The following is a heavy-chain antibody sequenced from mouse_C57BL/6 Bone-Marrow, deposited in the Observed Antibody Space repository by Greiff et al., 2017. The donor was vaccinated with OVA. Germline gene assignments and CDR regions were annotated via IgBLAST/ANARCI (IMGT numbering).Heavy chain of an antibody. J-gene: IGHJ1*03. CDR2: IYPGSGST. Sequence: QVQLKEPGAELVKPGASVKMSCKASGYTFTSYWITWAKQRPGQGLEWIGDIYPGSGSTNYNEKFKSKATLTVDTSSSTAYMQLSSLTSEDSAVYYCARRYYGSSYWYFDVWGTGTTVTVSS. CDR1: GYTFTSYW. V-gene: IGHV1-55*01. D-gene: IGHD1-1*01. CDR3: ARRYYGSSYWYFDV.